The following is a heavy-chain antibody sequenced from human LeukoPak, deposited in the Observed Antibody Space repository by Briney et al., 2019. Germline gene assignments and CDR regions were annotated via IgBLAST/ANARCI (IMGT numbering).Heavy chain of an antibody. CDR3: ARSGAYYDSGMGAFDV. Sequence: SETLSLTCTVSGDSISSYYWSWIRQPPGKGLEWIGYFSLSGSTNYNPSLKSRVTISVDTSKNQFSLKLSPVTAADTAMYYWARSGAYYDSGMGAFDVWGQGTMVTVSP. J-gene: IGHJ3*01. CDR1: GDSISSYY. CDR2: FSLSGST. V-gene: IGHV4-59*01. D-gene: IGHD3-10*01.